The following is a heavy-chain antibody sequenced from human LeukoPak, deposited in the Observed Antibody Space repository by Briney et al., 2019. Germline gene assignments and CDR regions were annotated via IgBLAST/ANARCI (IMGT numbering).Heavy chain of an antibody. V-gene: IGHV4-4*07. CDR3: ASGTTVTNFAY. CDR1: GGSISSYY. CDR2: IYTSGST. Sequence: SETLSLTCTVSGGSISSYYWSWIRQPAGKGLEWIGRIYTSGSTNYNPSLKSRVTMSVDTPKNQFSLKLSSVTAADTAVYYCASGTTVTNFAYWGQGTLVTVSS. D-gene: IGHD4-17*01. J-gene: IGHJ4*02.